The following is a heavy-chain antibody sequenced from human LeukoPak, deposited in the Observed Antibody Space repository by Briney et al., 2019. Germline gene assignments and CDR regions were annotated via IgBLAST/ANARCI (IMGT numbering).Heavy chain of an antibody. CDR1: GCTFTDYY. CDR3: ARRYCSSTSCYYFDY. CDR2: INVNRGGT. J-gene: IGHJ4*02. Sequence: ASLKVSCKASGCTFTDYYMHWVRQAPGQGLEWMGWINVNRGGTNYAQRFQGRVTMTRDTSITTAYMELSRLKSDDTAVYYCARRYCSSTSCYYFDYWGQGTPVTVSS. V-gene: IGHV1-2*02. D-gene: IGHD2-2*01.